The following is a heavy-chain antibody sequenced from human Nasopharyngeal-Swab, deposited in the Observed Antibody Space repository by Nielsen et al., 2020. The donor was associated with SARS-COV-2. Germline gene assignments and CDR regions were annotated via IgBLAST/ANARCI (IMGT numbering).Heavy chain of an antibody. D-gene: IGHD6-19*01. V-gene: IGHV4-30-4*01. CDR2: IYYSGST. Sequence: PGKGLEWIGYIYYSGSTYYNPSLKSRVTISVDTSKNQFSLKLSSVTAADTAVCYCARVLGEQWLVNYYYYMDVWGKGTTVTVSS. CDR3: ARVLGEQWLVNYYYYMDV. J-gene: IGHJ6*03.